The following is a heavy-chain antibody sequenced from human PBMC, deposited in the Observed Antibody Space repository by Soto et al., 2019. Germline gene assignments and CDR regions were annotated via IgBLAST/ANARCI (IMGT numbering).Heavy chain of an antibody. D-gene: IGHD6-19*01. V-gene: IGHV4-61*01. J-gene: IGHJ4*02. CDR3: ARELGWGSGWYEGGY. CDR1: GGSVSSGSYY. Sequence: QVQLQESGPGLVKPSETLSLTCTVSGGSVSSGSYYWSWIRQPPGKGLERIGYIYYSGSTNYNPSLKRRVTVSVTTSKNRFSLQLSSVTAADTAVYYCARELGWGSGWYEGGYWGQGTLVTVSS. CDR2: IYYSGST.